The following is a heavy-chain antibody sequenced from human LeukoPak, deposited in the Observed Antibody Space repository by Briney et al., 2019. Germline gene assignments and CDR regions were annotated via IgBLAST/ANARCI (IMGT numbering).Heavy chain of an antibody. CDR3: AKDPGYSSSWPYYYYYYGMDV. CDR1: GFTFSSYA. CDR2: ISGSGGST. J-gene: IGHJ6*02. D-gene: IGHD6-13*01. V-gene: IGHV3-23*01. Sequence: PGGSLRLSCAASGFTFSSYAMSWVRQDPGKGLEWVSAISGSGGSTYYADSVKGRFTISRDNSKNTLYLQMNSLRAEDTAVYYCAKDPGYSSSWPYYYYYYGMDVWGQGTTVTVSS.